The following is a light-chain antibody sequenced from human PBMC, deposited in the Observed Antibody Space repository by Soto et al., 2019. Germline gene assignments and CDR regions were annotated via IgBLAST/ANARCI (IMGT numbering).Light chain of an antibody. Sequence: EIVLTQTPDTLSFSLGERATLSCRASHRDSRYLAWYQQKSGQAPSLLIYGASSRATGIPDRFSGSGSGTDFTLTISRLEPEDFAVYYCQQYGSSPPWTFGQGNKVDI. CDR3: QQYGSSPPWT. J-gene: IGKJ1*01. CDR1: HRDSRY. V-gene: IGKV3-20*01. CDR2: GAS.